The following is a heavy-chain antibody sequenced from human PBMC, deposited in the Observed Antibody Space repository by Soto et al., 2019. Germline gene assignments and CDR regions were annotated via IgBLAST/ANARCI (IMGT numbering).Heavy chain of an antibody. CDR1: GFTFSSYS. J-gene: IGHJ6*02. Sequence: EVQLVESGGGLVQPGGSLRLSCAASGFTFSSYSMNWVRQAPGKGLEWVSYISSSSRTIYYADSVKGRFTISRDNAKNSLDLQMNSLRDEDTAVYYCARGNDYGDFPYYYGMDVWGQGTTVTVSS. CDR2: ISSSSRTI. D-gene: IGHD4-17*01. V-gene: IGHV3-48*02. CDR3: ARGNDYGDFPYYYGMDV.